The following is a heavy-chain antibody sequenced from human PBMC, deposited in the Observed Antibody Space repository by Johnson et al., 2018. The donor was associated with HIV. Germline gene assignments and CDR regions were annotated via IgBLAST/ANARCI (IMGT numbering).Heavy chain of an antibody. D-gene: IGHD1-26*01. CDR1: GFTVSSYW. CDR2: ISYDGSNK. Sequence: QVQLVESGGGLVQPGGSLRLSCAASGFTVSSYWMSWVRQAPGKGLEWVAVISYDGSNKYYADSVKGRFTISRDNSKNTLYLQMNSLRAEDTATYYCAKIGVGATDAAFDIWGQGTMVTVSS. V-gene: IGHV3-30-3*01. CDR3: AKIGVGATDAAFDI. J-gene: IGHJ3*02.